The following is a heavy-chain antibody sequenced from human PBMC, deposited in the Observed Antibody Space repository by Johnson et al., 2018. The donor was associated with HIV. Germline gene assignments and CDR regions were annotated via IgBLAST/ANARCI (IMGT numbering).Heavy chain of an antibody. D-gene: IGHD5-12*01. CDR3: ARSFSGPDAFDI. V-gene: IGHV3-30*04. Sequence: QVQLVESGGGLVQPGGSLRLSCAASGFTFSSYAMHWVRLAPGKGLEWVAVISSDGSNKYYGDSVKGRFTISRDNPKNTLYLQMNSLRAEDTAVYYCARSFSGPDAFDIWGEGTMVTVSS. J-gene: IGHJ3*02. CDR1: GFTFSSYA. CDR2: ISSDGSNK.